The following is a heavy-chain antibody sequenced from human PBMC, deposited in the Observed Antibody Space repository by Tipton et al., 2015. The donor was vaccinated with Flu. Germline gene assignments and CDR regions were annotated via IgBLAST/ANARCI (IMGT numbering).Heavy chain of an antibody. CDR3: ARHDDYSDYVSLFSAFDP. CDR2: IYHSGTT. J-gene: IGHJ5*02. CDR1: GDSIKDKITY. Sequence: TLSLTCTVSGDSIKDKITYWNWIRQSPGRGLEWIGSIYHSGTTYYNPSLKSRVTMSSDTLKNQFSLRLSSVTAADTAVYYCARHDDYSDYVSLFSAFDPWGQGALVTVSS. D-gene: IGHD4-11*01. V-gene: IGHV4-39*01.